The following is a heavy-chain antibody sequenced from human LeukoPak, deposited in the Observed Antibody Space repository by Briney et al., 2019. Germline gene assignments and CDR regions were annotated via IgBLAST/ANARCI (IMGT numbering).Heavy chain of an antibody. V-gene: IGHV3-30*02. CDR2: IRYDGSNK. Sequence: PGGSLRLSCAASGFTFSSYGMHWVRQAPGKGLEWVAFIRYDGSNKYYADSVKGRFTISRDNSKNTLYLQMNSLRAEDTAVYYCAKDLRFYQRTYCGGDCSYWGQGTLVTVSS. CDR1: GFTFSSYG. D-gene: IGHD2-21*02. J-gene: IGHJ4*02. CDR3: AKDLRFYQRTYCGGDCSY.